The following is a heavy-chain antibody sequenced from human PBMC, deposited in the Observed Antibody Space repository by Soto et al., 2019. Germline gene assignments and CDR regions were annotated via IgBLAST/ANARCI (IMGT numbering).Heavy chain of an antibody. CDR1: GFTFSSYW. J-gene: IGHJ4*02. D-gene: IGHD6-13*01. CDR3: ARGSHEDY. Sequence: EVQVVESGGGLVQPGGSLRLSYAASGFTFSSYWMNWVRQAPGKGLEWVATIKQDGSERYYVDSVKGRFTISRDNAKNSLYLQMNSLRVEDTAVYYCARGSHEDYWGQGTLVTVSS. V-gene: IGHV3-7*04. CDR2: IKQDGSER.